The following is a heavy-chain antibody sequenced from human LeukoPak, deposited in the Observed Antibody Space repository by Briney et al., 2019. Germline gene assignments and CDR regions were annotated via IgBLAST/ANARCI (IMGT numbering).Heavy chain of an antibody. CDR2: IFYSGST. V-gene: IGHV4-59*01. J-gene: IGHJ4*02. D-gene: IGHD6-13*01. CDR3: ARAGSSWYSLDY. CDR1: GGSINSYY. Sequence: SETLSLTCTVSGGSINSYYWTWIRQPPGKGLERIGFIFYSGSTNYNPSLRSRVTISVDTSKSQFSLKLSSVTAADTAVYYCARAGSSWYSLDYWGQGTLVTVSS.